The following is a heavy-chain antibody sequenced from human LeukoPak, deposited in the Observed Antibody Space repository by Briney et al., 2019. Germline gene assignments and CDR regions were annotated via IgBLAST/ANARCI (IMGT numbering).Heavy chain of an antibody. J-gene: IGHJ4*02. CDR3: ARDRIWHPGIFDY. CDR2: IYYSGST. V-gene: IGHV4-59*01. CDR1: GGSISSYY. Sequence: PSETLSLTCTVSGGSISSYYWSWIRQPPGKGLEWIGYIYYSGSTNYNPSLKSRVTISVDTSKNQFSLKLSSVTAADTAVYYCARDRIWHPGIFDYWGQGTLVTVSS.